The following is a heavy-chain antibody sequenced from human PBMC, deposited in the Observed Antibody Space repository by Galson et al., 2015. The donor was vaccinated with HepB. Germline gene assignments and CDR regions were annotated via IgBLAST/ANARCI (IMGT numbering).Heavy chain of an antibody. Sequence: SLRLSCAASGFTFSRYGMHWVRQAPGKGLEWVAVIWYDGSNKYYADSVKGRFTISRDNSKNTLYLQMNSLRAEDTAVYYCARVSGSSGYYFSDYWGQGTLVTVSS. CDR2: IWYDGSNK. CDR3: ARVSGSSGYYFSDY. D-gene: IGHD3-22*01. J-gene: IGHJ4*02. CDR1: GFTFSRYG. V-gene: IGHV3-33*01.